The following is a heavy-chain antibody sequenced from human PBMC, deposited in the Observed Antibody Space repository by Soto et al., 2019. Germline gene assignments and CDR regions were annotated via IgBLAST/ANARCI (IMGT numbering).Heavy chain of an antibody. J-gene: IGHJ4*02. V-gene: IGHV1-3*01. D-gene: IGHD6-13*01. CDR3: ATAAAGPSEFDY. CDR1: GYTFTSYA. Sequence: ASVKVSCKVSGYTFTSYAMHWVRQAPGQGLEWMGCINAEDGETKYAQRFQGRVTMTRDTSADTAYMELSSLRSEDTAVYYCATAAAGPSEFDYWGQGTLVTVSS. CDR2: INAEDGET.